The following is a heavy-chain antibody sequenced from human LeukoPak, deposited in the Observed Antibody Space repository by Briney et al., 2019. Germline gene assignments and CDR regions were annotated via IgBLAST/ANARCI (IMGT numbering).Heavy chain of an antibody. CDR1: GFSFSTYS. J-gene: IGHJ5*02. V-gene: IGHV3-48*04. CDR2: INIGGTNT. Sequence: GGSLRLSCTASGFSFSTYSMNWIRQAPGKGLEWLSYINIGGTNTHYADSVKGRFTISRDNAKKSLYLEMNNLRAEDTAVYYCATDGAGFDTWGQGVLVTVSS. CDR3: ATDGAGFDT.